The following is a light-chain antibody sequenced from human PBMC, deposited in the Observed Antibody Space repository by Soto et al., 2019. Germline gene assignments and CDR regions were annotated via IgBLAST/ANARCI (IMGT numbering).Light chain of an antibody. J-gene: IGKJ2*01. V-gene: IGKV1-5*01. CDR1: QTIGSW. Sequence: DIQMTQSPSTLSASVGDRVTITCRASQTIGSWVAWYQKKPGRAPKLVLYDAYSLDAGVHPRFSGSGSGTEFTLTISSLQPDDFATDYCQQYHSSWFAFGQGTKLEVK. CDR3: QQYHSSWFA. CDR2: DAY.